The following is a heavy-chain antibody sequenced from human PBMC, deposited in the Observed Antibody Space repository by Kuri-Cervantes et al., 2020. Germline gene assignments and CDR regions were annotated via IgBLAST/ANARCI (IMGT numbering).Heavy chain of an antibody. V-gene: IGHV3-30-3*01. CDR1: GFTFSSYA. J-gene: IGHJ4*02. CDR3: ARSGSYRLFGY. Sequence: GGSLRLSCAASGFTFSSYAMHWVRQAPGKGLEWVAVISYDGSNKYYADSVKGRFTISRDNSKNTLYLQMNSLRAEDTAVYYCARSGSYRLFGYWGQGTLVTVSS. D-gene: IGHD1-26*01. CDR2: ISYDGSNK.